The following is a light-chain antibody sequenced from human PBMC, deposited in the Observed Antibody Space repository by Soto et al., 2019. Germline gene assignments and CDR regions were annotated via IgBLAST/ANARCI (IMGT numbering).Light chain of an antibody. CDR3: QQYHSYPFT. CDR2: KAS. J-gene: IGKJ3*01. Sequence: DIQMTQSPSTLSASVGDRLSITCRASQSITNWLAWYQQKPGKAPKLLRYKASSLQSEVPSRFSGSASGPEFTLTISGLQPDDFETYYCQQYHSYPFTFGPGTKVDIK. V-gene: IGKV1-5*03. CDR1: QSITNW.